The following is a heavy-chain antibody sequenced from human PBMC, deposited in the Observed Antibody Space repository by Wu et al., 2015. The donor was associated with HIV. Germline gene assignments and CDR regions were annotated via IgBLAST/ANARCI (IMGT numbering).Heavy chain of an antibody. D-gene: IGHD6-19*01. J-gene: IGHJ4*02. Sequence: QVQLVQSGAEVKKPGASVKVSCKASGYTFTGYYMHWVRQAPGQGLEWMGWINPNSGGTNYAQKFQGRVTMTRDTSISTAYMELSRLRSDDTAVYYCARSHFSGWIRGGLDYWGQGTLVTVSS. CDR3: ARSHFSGWIRGGLDY. CDR1: GYTFTGYY. V-gene: IGHV1-2*02. CDR2: INPNSGGT.